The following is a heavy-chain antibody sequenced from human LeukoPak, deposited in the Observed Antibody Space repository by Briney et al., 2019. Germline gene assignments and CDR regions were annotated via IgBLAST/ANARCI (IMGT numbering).Heavy chain of an antibody. J-gene: IGHJ6*03. CDR1: GFTFSSYW. CDR3: ARKVPPYYYYYMDV. CDR2: IKQDGSEK. Sequence: GGSLRLSCAASGFTFSSYWKSWVRQAPGKGLEWVANIKQDGSEKYYVDSVKGRFTISRDNAKNSLYLQMNSLRAEDTAVYYCARKVPPYYYYYMDVWGKGTTVTISS. V-gene: IGHV3-7*01.